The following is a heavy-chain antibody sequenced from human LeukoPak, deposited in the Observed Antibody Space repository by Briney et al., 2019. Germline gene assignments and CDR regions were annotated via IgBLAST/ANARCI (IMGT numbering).Heavy chain of an antibody. CDR1: GFTFSNYS. Sequence: GGSVRLSCAASGFTFSNYSMNWIRQAPGKGLEWVSYISSRSTPIHYADSVKGRFSISRDNAKNSVYLQMNSLRAEDTAVYYCARETRSGYYHYFDYWGQGTLVTVSS. CDR2: ISSRSTPI. V-gene: IGHV3-48*01. CDR3: ARETRSGYYHYFDY. D-gene: IGHD3-3*01. J-gene: IGHJ4*02.